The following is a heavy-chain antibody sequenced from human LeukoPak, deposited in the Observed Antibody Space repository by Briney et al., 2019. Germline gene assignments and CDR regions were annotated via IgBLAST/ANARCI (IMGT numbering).Heavy chain of an antibody. D-gene: IGHD6-13*01. CDR1: GFTFSRYA. Sequence: GGSLRLSCVASGFTFSRYAMHWVRQAPGKGLEWVAVISRDGRDKNHADSVKGRFTISRDNSKNTLYLQMDNLRAEDTAVYFCAKDPRTAAAYYFDYWGQGILVTVSS. J-gene: IGHJ4*02. CDR3: AKDPRTAAAYYFDY. V-gene: IGHV3-30*18. CDR2: ISRDGRDK.